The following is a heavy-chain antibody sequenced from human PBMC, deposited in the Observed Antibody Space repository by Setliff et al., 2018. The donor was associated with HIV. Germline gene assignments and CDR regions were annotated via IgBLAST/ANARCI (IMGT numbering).Heavy chain of an antibody. CDR1: GFSFSGFA. J-gene: IGHJ6*03. CDR2: IYGGGSYT. Sequence: GGSLRLSCAASGFSFSGFAMSWVRQAPGKGLELVSAIYGGGSYTYYVDSVKGRFTISRDNSQNTLYLQMNTLRVEDTAVYYCVKGAPDYDTNPFYYYFYMHVWGKGTTVTVSS. V-gene: IGHV3-23*03. CDR3: VKGAPDYDTNPFYYYFYMHV. D-gene: IGHD4-17*01.